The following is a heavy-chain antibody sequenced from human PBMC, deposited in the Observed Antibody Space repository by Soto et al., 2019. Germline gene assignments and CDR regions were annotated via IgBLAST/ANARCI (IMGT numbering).Heavy chain of an antibody. Sequence: GGSLRLSCAASGFTFSSYSMYWVRQAPGKGLEWVSSISSSSSYIYYADSVKGRFTISRDNAKNSLYLQMNSLRAEDTAVYYCARATSRADIVVVPAAENDYWGQGTLVTVSS. J-gene: IGHJ4*02. V-gene: IGHV3-21*01. CDR3: ARATSRADIVVVPAAENDY. CDR2: ISSSSSYI. D-gene: IGHD2-2*01. CDR1: GFTFSSYS.